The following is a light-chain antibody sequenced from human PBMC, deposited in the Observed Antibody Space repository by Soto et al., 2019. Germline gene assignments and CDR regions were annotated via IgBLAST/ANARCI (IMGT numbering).Light chain of an antibody. CDR2: EVT. V-gene: IGLV2-14*01. CDR3: SSHTSISTVV. J-gene: IGLJ2*01. Sequence: QSVLTQPASVSGSPGQSLTISCTGTSSDVGGYNYVSWYQQHPGKAPKLIIYEVTNRPSGVSNRFSGSKSGNTASLTISGLQAEDEANYYCSSHTSISTVVFGGGTKVTVL. CDR1: SSDVGGYNY.